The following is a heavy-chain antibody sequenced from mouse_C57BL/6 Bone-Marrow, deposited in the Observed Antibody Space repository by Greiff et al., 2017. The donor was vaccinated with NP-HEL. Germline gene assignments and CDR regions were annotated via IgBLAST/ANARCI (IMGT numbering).Heavy chain of an antibody. D-gene: IGHD2-12*01. CDR1: GYTFTNYW. J-gene: IGHJ4*01. CDR2: IYPGGGYT. V-gene: IGHV1-63*01. Sequence: QVQLQQSGAELVRPGTSVKMSCKASGYTFTNYWIGWAKQRPGHGLEWIGDIYPGGGYTNYNEKFKGKATLTADKSSSTAYMQFSNLTSEDSAIYNCARRILYLGPMDYWGQGTSVTVSS. CDR3: ARRILYLGPMDY.